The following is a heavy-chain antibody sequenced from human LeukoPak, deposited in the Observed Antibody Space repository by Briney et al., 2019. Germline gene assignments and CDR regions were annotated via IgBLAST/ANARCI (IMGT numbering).Heavy chain of an antibody. Sequence: PGGSLRLSCEASGFTFSSYSMNWVRQAPGKGLEYISYISSSSSTIYYADSVKGRFTISRDNAKNSLYLQMSSLRAEDTAVYYCARDYRYGIDYWGQGTLVTVSS. J-gene: IGHJ4*02. CDR1: GFTFSSYS. CDR2: ISSSSSTI. CDR3: ARDYRYGIDY. D-gene: IGHD5-18*01. V-gene: IGHV3-48*01.